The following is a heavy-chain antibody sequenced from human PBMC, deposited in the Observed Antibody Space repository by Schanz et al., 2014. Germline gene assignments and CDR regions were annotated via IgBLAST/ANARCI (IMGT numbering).Heavy chain of an antibody. Sequence: QEQLVQSGAEVRKPGASVKVSCKASGYTFSSYTISWIRQAPGQGLEWMGRIIPVLAIADYAQKFQGRVTITADKSTSTASMELSSLRSEDTAVYYCARVSMEFERGKSYYYYMDVWGRGTTVTVSS. CDR3: ARVSMEFERGKSYYYYMDV. CDR1: GYTFSSYT. CDR2: IIPVLAIA. D-gene: IGHD3-10*01. J-gene: IGHJ6*03. V-gene: IGHV1-69*04.